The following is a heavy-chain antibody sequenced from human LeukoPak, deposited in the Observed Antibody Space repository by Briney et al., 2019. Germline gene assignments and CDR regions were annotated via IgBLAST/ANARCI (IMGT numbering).Heavy chain of an antibody. D-gene: IGHD6-13*01. Sequence: PGGSLRLSCAASGFTFKNYALSWVGQAPGKGLEWVSGFSVNGRDTYYADFVKGRFTIARDIAKNTLYLQMNSLRAEDTATYYCAKPGRTAAGLFDSWGQGTLVTVSS. J-gene: IGHJ4*02. CDR3: AKPGRTAAGLFDS. CDR2: FSVNGRDT. V-gene: IGHV3-23*01. CDR1: GFTFKNYA.